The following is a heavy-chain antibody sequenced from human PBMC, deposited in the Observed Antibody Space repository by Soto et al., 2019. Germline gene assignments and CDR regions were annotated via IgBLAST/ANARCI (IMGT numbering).Heavy chain of an antibody. J-gene: IGHJ3*02. CDR3: ATAYVYDFENSNYYRDAFDI. CDR2: IYPDDSDI. D-gene: IGHD3-22*01. CDR1: GYSFTSYW. V-gene: IGHV5-51*01. Sequence: GESLKISCKGSGYSFTSYWISWVRQMPGKGLEWMAIIYPDDSDIRYSPSFEAHVTISADKSTSTAFLQWSSLKASDTAMYYCATAYVYDFENSNYYRDAFDIWGQGTLVTVSS.